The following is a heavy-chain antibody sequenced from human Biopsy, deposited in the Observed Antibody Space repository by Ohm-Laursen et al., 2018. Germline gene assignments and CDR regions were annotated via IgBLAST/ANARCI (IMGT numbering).Heavy chain of an antibody. CDR2: ITNTGRTV. CDR1: GFTFSDYY. D-gene: IGHD1-26*01. V-gene: IGHV3-11*01. Sequence: SLRLSCTASGFTFSDYYMNWIRQAPGKGPEWVSFITNTGRTVYADSVKGRFTISRDNADNSLHLQMKSLRAEDTAVYYCARELGSGMDVWGQGTPVTVS. J-gene: IGHJ6*02. CDR3: ARELGSGMDV.